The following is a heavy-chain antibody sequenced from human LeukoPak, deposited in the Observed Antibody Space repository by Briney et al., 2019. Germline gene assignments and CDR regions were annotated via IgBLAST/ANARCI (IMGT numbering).Heavy chain of an antibody. CDR1: GGSFSGYY. CDR2: INHSGST. D-gene: IGHD2-21*02. V-gene: IGHV4-34*01. CDR3: ARHAVMTSISTYNWLDP. J-gene: IGHJ5*02. Sequence: SETLSLTCAVYGGSFSGYYWSWIRQPPGKGLEWIGEINHSGSTNYNPSLKSRVTISVDTSKNQFSLKLSSVTAADTAAYYCARHAVMTSISTYNWLDPWGRGTLVTVSS.